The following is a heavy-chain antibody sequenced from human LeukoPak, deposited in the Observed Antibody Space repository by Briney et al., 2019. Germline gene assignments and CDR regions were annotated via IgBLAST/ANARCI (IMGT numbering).Heavy chain of an antibody. CDR2: MNPNSGNT. V-gene: IGHV1-8*01. CDR1: GYTFTSYD. Sequence: ASVKVSCKASGYTFTSYDINWVRQATGRGLEWMGWMNPNSGNTGYAQKFQGRVTMTRNTSISTAYMELSSLRSEDTAVYYCATGVRDSSGYQHWGQGTLVTVSS. CDR3: ATGVRDSSGYQH. J-gene: IGHJ1*01. D-gene: IGHD3-22*01.